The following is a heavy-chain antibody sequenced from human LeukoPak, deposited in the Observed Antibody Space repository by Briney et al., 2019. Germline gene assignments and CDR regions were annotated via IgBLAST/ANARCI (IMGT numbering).Heavy chain of an antibody. V-gene: IGHV3-30-3*01. CDR1: GFRFNNYA. Sequence: TGGSLRLSCAVSGFRFNNYAMHWVRQAPGKGLEWVAVISYDGSNKYYAASVKGRFTISRDNSKNTLYVQVNSLGTEDTAAYYCAKGSYYDSSGSFYFDYWGQGTLVTVTS. CDR2: ISYDGSNK. J-gene: IGHJ4*02. CDR3: AKGSYYDSSGSFYFDY. D-gene: IGHD3-22*01.